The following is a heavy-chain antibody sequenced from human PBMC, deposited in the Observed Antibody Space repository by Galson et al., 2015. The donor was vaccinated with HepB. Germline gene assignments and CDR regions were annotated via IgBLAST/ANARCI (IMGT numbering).Heavy chain of an antibody. CDR2: ISYDGSNK. D-gene: IGHD6-19*01. V-gene: IGHV3-30*04. Sequence: SLRLSCAASGFTFSSYAMHWVRQAPGKGLEWVAVISYDGSNKYYADSVKGRFTISRDNSKNTLYLQMNSLRAEDTAVYYCARVMDSSGWYYFDYWGQGTLVTVSS. CDR3: ARVMDSSGWYYFDY. J-gene: IGHJ4*02. CDR1: GFTFSSYA.